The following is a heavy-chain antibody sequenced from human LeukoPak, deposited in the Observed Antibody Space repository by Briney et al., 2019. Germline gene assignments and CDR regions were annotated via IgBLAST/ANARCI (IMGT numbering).Heavy chain of an antibody. Sequence: PSETLSLTCTVSGGSISSSSYYWGWIRQPPGKGLEWIGSIYYSGSTYYNPSLKSRVTISVDTSKNQFSLKLSSVTAADTAVYYCARLKMATRMYYFDYWGQGTLVTVSS. CDR2: IYYSGST. V-gene: IGHV4-39*01. CDR1: GGSISSSSYY. J-gene: IGHJ4*02. CDR3: ARLKMATRMYYFDY. D-gene: IGHD5-24*01.